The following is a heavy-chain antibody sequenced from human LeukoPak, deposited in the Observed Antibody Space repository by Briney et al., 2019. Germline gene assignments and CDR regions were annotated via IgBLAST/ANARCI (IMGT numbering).Heavy chain of an antibody. CDR3: GASRQYVGAFDI. V-gene: IGHV3-48*03. Sequence: GGSLRLSCAASGFAFSSYELYWVRQAPGKGLEWISYISSSSTIIKCADSVGGRFTISRDDARESLYLQMSSLRADDTAIYYCGASRQYVGAFDIWGQGTLVTASS. CDR2: ISSSSTII. J-gene: IGHJ3*02. CDR1: GFAFSSYE. D-gene: IGHD3-16*01.